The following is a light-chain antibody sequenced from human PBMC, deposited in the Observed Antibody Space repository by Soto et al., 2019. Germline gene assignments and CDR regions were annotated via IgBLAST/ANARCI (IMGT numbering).Light chain of an antibody. Sequence: QAVLTQPPSVSGAPGQTVTISCTGSSSNIGARYEVHWYQQLPGTAPKLLIYEDIKRPSGIPGRFSGSKSGASASLAITGLLSEDEAEYYCQSYDSSLSGVVLGGGTKLTVL. CDR1: SSNIGARYE. CDR2: EDI. V-gene: IGLV1-40*01. J-gene: IGLJ2*01. CDR3: QSYDSSLSGVV.